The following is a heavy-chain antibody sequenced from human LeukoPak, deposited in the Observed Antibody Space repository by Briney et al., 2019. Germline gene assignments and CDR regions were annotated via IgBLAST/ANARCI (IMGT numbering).Heavy chain of an antibody. CDR2: IYYSGST. CDR3: ARRDFWSGLDP. V-gene: IGHV4-39*01. D-gene: IGHD3-3*01. Sequence: SETLSLTCTVSGGSISSSSYYWGWIRQPPGKGLEWIGSIYYSGSTYYNPSLKSRVTISVDTSKNQFSLKLSSVTAADTAVYYCARRDFWSGLDPWGQGTLSPSPQ. CDR1: GGSISSSSYY. J-gene: IGHJ5*02.